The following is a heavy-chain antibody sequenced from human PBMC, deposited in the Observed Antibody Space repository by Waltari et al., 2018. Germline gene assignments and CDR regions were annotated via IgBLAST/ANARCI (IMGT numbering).Heavy chain of an antibody. V-gene: IGHV1-69*04. Sequence: QGQLVQSGAEVKKPGSSVKVSCKASGGSFTSYSLNWVRQAPGQGLEWMGRIIPKGGVVNNALKFQGRLTLSADEATSTVFMELSSLRSEDTAVYYCARLMVRGVATRIYGMDVWGQGTTVTVSS. CDR2: IIPKGGVV. CDR3: ARLMVRGVATRIYGMDV. J-gene: IGHJ6*02. D-gene: IGHD3-10*01. CDR1: GGSFTSYS.